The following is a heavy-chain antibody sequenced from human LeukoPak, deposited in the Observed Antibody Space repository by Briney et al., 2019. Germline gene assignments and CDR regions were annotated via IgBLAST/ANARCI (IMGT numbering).Heavy chain of an antibody. CDR2: IIASSGST. Sequence: GGSLRLSCTASGSSFNKFAMSWVRQSPGKVLEWVSIIIASSGSTVYADSVKDRFTISRDNSKNTLYLQINSLSVEDTAVYYCAKGGYDFVEVAYFDFWGQGALVTVSS. V-gene: IGHV3-23*01. J-gene: IGHJ4*02. CDR3: AKGGYDFVEVAYFDF. CDR1: GSSFNKFA. D-gene: IGHD5-12*01.